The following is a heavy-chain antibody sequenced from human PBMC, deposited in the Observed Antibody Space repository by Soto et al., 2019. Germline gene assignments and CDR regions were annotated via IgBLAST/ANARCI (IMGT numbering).Heavy chain of an antibody. J-gene: IGHJ1*01. Sequence: LSLTCTVSGGSISSYYWSWIRQPPGKGLEWIGYIYYSGSTNYNPSLKSRVTISVDTSKNQFSLKLSSVTAADTAVYYCARETRYYYYDSSGYYFQHWGQGTLVTVSS. D-gene: IGHD3-22*01. V-gene: IGHV4-59*01. CDR3: ARETRYYYYDSSGYYFQH. CDR1: GGSISSYY. CDR2: IYYSGST.